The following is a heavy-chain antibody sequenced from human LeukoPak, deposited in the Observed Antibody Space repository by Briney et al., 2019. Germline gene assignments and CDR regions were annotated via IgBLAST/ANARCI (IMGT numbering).Heavy chain of an antibody. CDR3: ARDRGSGWPFDY. D-gene: IGHD6-19*01. CDR1: GGTFSSYA. J-gene: IGHJ4*02. CDR2: IIPIFGTA. Sequence: GASVKVSCKASGGTFSSYAISWVRQAPGQGLEWMGGIIPIFGTANYAQKFQGRVTITVDESTSTAYMELSSLRSEGTAVYYCARDRGSGWPFDYWGQGTQVTVSS. V-gene: IGHV1-69*13.